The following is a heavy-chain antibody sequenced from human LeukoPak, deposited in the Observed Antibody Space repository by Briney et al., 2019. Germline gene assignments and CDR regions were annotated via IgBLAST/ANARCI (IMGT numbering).Heavy chain of an antibody. Sequence: ATLSISCSASAGSIISSSYCWGRIRQPPGQGLEWIGSIYYSGTTYYKPSLKSRVTISVDTSKNQFSLRLRSVTAADTAVYYGARHGKVAPHAIWCWGQGTLVTVSS. V-gene: IGHV4-39*01. CDR3: ARHGKVAPHAIWC. CDR2: IYYSGTT. D-gene: IGHD2-2*02. CDR1: AGSIISSSYC. J-gene: IGHJ4*02.